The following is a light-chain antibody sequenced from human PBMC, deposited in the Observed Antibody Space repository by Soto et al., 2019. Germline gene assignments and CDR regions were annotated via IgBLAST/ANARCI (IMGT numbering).Light chain of an antibody. CDR2: DVS. CDR1: SSDVGCYNY. Sequence: QSALTQPASVSGSPGQSITISCTGTSSDVGCYNYVSWYQQHPGKAPKLMIYDVSNRRSGVSNRFSGSKSGNTASLTISGLQAEDEADYYCSSYTSRSRLVVFGGGTKLTVL. CDR3: SSYTSRSRLVV. J-gene: IGLJ2*01. V-gene: IGLV2-14*03.